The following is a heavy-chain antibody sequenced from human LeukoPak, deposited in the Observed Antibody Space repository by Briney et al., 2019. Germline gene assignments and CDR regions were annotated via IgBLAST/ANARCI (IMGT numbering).Heavy chain of an antibody. D-gene: IGHD7-27*01. CDR3: ARDFYGGVNWDFDY. CDR2: IYSGGST. J-gene: IGHJ4*02. V-gene: IGHV3-66*01. Sequence: SCKASGYTFTSYDISWVRQAPGKGLEWVSVIYSGGSTYYADSVKGRFTISRDNSKNTPYLQMNSLRAEDTAVYYCARDFYGGVNWDFDYWGQGTLVTVSS. CDR1: GYTFTSYD.